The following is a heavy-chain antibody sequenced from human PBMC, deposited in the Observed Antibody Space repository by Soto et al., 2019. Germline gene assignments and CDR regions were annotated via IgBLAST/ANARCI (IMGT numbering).Heavy chain of an antibody. D-gene: IGHD4-17*01. Sequence: QVQLQESGPGLVKLSQTLSLTCTVSGGSISSGGYYWSWIRQHPGKGLEWIGYIYYSGSTFYNPSLTSRVTISMDTSKTQFSLNLSSVTAADTAVYYCATETTQRDAFDYWGQGTLVTVSS. CDR2: IYYSGST. CDR1: GGSISSGGYY. J-gene: IGHJ4*02. CDR3: ATETTQRDAFDY. V-gene: IGHV4-31*03.